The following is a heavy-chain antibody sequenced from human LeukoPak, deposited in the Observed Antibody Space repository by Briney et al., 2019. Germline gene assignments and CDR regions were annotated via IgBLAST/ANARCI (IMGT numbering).Heavy chain of an antibody. J-gene: IGHJ3*02. D-gene: IGHD5-18*01. CDR3: ARGGYSYAFDI. V-gene: IGHV3-11*05. Sequence: GGSLRLSCAASGFTFSDYYMSWIRQAPGKGLEWVSYISSSSSYTNYADSVKGRFTISRDNAKSSLYLQINSLRAEDTAVYYCARGGYSYAFDIWGQGTMVTVSS. CDR1: GFTFSDYY. CDR2: ISSSSSYT.